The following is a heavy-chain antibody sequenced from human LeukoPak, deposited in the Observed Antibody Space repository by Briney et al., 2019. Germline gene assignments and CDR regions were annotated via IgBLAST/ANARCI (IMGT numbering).Heavy chain of an antibody. J-gene: IGHJ4*02. CDR1: GGSISNYY. V-gene: IGHV4-4*07. CDR2: IYATGST. CDR3: ARDSGETGRGSDY. Sequence: SETLSLTCTVSGGSISNYYWSWIRQPAGKGLEWIGRIYATGSTNYNPSLKSRVTMSVDTSKNQLSLKLSSVTAADTAVYYCARDSGETGRGSDYWGQGTLVTVSS. D-gene: IGHD3-10*01.